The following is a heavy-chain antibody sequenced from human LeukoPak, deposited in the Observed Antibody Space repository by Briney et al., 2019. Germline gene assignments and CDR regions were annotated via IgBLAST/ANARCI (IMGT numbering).Heavy chain of an antibody. CDR1: GGSISSSSYY. J-gene: IGHJ4*02. Sequence: SETLSLTCTVSGGSISSSSYYWGWIRQPPGKGLGWIGSIYYSGSTYYNPSLKSRVTISVDTSKNQFSLKLSSVTAADTAVYYCARGGTSSSWRPFDYWGQGTLVTVSS. CDR3: ARGGTSSSWRPFDY. D-gene: IGHD6-13*01. V-gene: IGHV4-39*07. CDR2: IYYSGST.